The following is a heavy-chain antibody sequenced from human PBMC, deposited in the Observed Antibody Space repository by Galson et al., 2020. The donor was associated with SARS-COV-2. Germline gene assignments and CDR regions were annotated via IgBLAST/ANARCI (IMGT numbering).Heavy chain of an antibody. V-gene: IGHV1-18*04. Sequence: ASVKVSCKASGYTFTSYGISWVRQAPGQGLEWMGWISAYNGNTNYAQKLQGRVTMTTDTSTSTAYMGLRSLRSDDTAVYYCASGDYYGSGSYYTHAWGGVKYWGQGTLVTVSS. J-gene: IGHJ4*02. CDR1: GYTFTSYG. CDR3: ASGDYYGSGSYYTHAWGGVKY. CDR2: ISAYNGNT. D-gene: IGHD3-10*01.